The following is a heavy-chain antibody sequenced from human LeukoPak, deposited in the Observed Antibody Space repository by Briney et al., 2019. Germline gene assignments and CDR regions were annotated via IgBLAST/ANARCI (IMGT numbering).Heavy chain of an antibody. CDR2: IYSGGST. Sequence: GGSLRLSCAASGFTVSSNYMSWVCQAPGKGLEWVSVIYSGGSTYYADSVKGRFTISRDNSKNTLYLQMNSLRAEDTAVYYCARAGYGSGLPIDYWGQGTLVTVSS. D-gene: IGHD6-19*01. CDR3: ARAGYGSGLPIDY. J-gene: IGHJ4*02. V-gene: IGHV3-53*01. CDR1: GFTVSSNY.